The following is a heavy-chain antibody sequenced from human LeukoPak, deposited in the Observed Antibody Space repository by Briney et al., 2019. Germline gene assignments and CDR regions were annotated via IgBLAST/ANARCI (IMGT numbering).Heavy chain of an antibody. J-gene: IGHJ4*02. V-gene: IGHV3-30*03. CDR2: ISYDGSNK. CDR1: GFTFSSYG. Sequence: GGSLRLSCAASGFTFSSYGMHWVRQAPGKGLEWVAVISYDGSNKYYADSVKGRFTISRDNSKNTLYLQMNSLRAEDTAVYYCASLSGEPNWGQGTLVTVSS. CDR3: ASLSGEPN. D-gene: IGHD2-15*01.